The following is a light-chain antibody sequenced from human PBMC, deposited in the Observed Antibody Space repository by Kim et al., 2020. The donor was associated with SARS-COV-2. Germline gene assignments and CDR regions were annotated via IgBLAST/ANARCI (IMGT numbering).Light chain of an antibody. CDR1: SGSIASSY. CDR2: EDN. V-gene: IGLV6-57*01. CDR3: QSYVGNNHVV. Sequence: KAVTISCTRSSGSIASSYVQWYQQRPGSSPTTVIYEDNQRPSGVPHRFSGSIDSSSNSASLTISGLKTEDEADYYCQSYVGNNHVVFGGGTKVTVL. J-gene: IGLJ2*01.